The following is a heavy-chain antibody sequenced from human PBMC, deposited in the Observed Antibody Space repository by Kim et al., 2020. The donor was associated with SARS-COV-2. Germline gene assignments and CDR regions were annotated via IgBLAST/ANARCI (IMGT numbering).Heavy chain of an antibody. CDR1: EFIFKNYE. J-gene: IGHJ4*02. CDR3: ARVDWNFGFGVDF. CDR2: IGSTGYAK. D-gene: IGHD1-7*01. Sequence: GGSLRLSCVASEFIFKNYEMAWVRQAPGKGLEWVSSIGSTGYAKYYAASVKGRFTISRDNVENSLYLQLDSLRAEDTAVYYCARVDWNFGFGVDFWGQGT. V-gene: IGHV3-48*03.